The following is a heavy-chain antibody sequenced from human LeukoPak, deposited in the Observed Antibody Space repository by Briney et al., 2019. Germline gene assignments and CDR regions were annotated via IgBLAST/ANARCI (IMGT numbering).Heavy chain of an antibody. CDR1: GYTVTSYY. CDR3: ASVYKHGMDV. V-gene: IGHV1-46*01. J-gene: IGHJ6*02. Sequence: GASVKVSCKASGYTVTSYYMRWVRQAPGQGLEWMAILNPSGGSSNYAQEFQGRATLTRATSTGTVYMELSSLRSEDTAVYYCASVYKHGMDVWGQGTTVIVSS. D-gene: IGHD5-24*01. CDR2: LNPSGGSS.